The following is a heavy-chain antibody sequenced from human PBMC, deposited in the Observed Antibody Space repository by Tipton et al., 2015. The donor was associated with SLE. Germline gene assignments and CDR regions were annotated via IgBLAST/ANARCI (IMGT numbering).Heavy chain of an antibody. J-gene: IGHJ4*02. D-gene: IGHD3-3*01. CDR3: ARLLTIFGVVN. V-gene: IGHV4-39*07. Sequence: TLSLTCTVSGGSITRSGNYWGWIRQPPGKGLEWIGSIYSSGTTYYNPSPKSRVTISVDTSKNQFSLRLSSVTAADTAMYYCARLLTIFGVVNWGQGTLVTVSS. CDR1: GGSITRSGNY. CDR2: IYSSGTT.